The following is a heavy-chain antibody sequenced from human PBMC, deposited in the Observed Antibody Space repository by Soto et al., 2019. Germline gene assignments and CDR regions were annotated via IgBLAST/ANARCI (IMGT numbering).Heavy chain of an antibody. CDR1: GGTFSSYT. V-gene: IGHV1-69*02. J-gene: IGHJ6*03. D-gene: IGHD2-8*01. CDR3: ARYCTNETLRFDYYYYMDV. CDR2: IIPILGIA. Sequence: GASVKVSCKASGGTFSSYTISWVRQAPGQGLEWMGRIIPILGIANYAQKFQGRVTITADKSTSTAYMELSSLRSEDTAVYYCARYCTNETLRFDYYYYMDVWGKGTTVTVSS.